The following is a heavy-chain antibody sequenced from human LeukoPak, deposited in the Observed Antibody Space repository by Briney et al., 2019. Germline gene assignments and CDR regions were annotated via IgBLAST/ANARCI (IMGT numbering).Heavy chain of an antibody. D-gene: IGHD3-22*01. CDR1: GFTFSSYS. CDR2: ISSSSSYI. V-gene: IGHV3-21*01. Sequence: GGSLRLSCAASGFTFSSYSMNWVRQAPGKGLEWVSSISSSSSYIYYADSVKGRFTISRDNAKNSLYLQMNSLRAEDTAVYHCARVLQGYYDSSGHPDYWGQGTLVTVSS. J-gene: IGHJ4*02. CDR3: ARVLQGYYDSSGHPDY.